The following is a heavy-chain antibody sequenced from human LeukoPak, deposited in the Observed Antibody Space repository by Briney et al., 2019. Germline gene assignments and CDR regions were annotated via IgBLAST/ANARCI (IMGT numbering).Heavy chain of an antibody. CDR3: PTIRGYSSSWPFDY. D-gene: IGHD6-13*01. CDR1: GFNFNTAW. Sequence: PGGSLRPSCAASGFNFNTAWMSWVRKAPGKGLEWIGRIKSKTDGGTRDYAAPVKGRSTLPSDHSNNKLHLQINSLKADDTPVYYCPTIRGYSSSWPFDYWRQGILVTDCS. CDR2: IKSKTDGGTR. J-gene: IGHJ4*02. V-gene: IGHV3-15*01.